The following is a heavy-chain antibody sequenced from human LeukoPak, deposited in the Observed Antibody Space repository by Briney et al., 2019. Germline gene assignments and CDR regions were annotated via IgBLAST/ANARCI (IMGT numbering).Heavy chain of an antibody. CDR3: ARDSDGDI. Sequence: GGSLTLSCAASRFTFTTYSMNWVRQAPGKGLEWVSSISSSGTYLYYADSVKGRFTISRDNAKNSLSLQMNSLRVEDTAVYYCARDSDGDIWGQGTLVTVSS. CDR2: ISSSGTYL. V-gene: IGHV3-21*01. CDR1: RFTFTTYS. D-gene: IGHD2-15*01. J-gene: IGHJ4*02.